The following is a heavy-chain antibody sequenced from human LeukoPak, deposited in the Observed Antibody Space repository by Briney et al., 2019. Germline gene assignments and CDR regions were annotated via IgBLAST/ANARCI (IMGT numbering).Heavy chain of an antibody. CDR1: GGSISSYY. V-gene: IGHV4-59*12. CDR2: IYYSGSA. J-gene: IGHJ5*02. D-gene: IGHD5/OR15-5a*01. Sequence: SETLSLTCTVSGGSISSYYWSWIRQPPGKGLEWIGYIYYSGSANYNPSLKSRVTISVDTSKNQFSLKLSSVTAADTAVYYCARGALYNGGSVKFNWFDPWGQGTLVTVSS. CDR3: ARGALYNGGSVKFNWFDP.